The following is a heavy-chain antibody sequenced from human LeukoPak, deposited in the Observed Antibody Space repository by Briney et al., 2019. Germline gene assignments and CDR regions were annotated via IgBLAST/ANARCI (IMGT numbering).Heavy chain of an antibody. V-gene: IGHV4-31*03. CDR3: ARTNTTDRFFDP. D-gene: IGHD2/OR15-2a*01. CDR1: GGSISSGGYY. CDR2: IYYSGST. J-gene: IGHJ5*02. Sequence: SQTLSLTCTVSGGSISSGGYYWSWIRQHPGKGLEWIGYIYYSGSTYYNPSLKSRVTISVDTSKNQFSLKLSSVTAADTAVYYCARTNTTDRFFDPWGQGTLVTVSS.